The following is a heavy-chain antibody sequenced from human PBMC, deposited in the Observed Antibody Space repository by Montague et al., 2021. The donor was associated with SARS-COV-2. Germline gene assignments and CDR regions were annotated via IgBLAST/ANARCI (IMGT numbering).Heavy chain of an antibody. J-gene: IGHJ4*02. CDR3: ARRPSSGWSFDY. Sequence: SETLSLTCTVSAGSINNHYWSWIRQTPGKELEWTAYVYFSGTASYNPSLKSRVTISVDTSRNQFSLQLTSVTAADTAVYYCARRPSSGWSFDYWGRGTQVSVSS. CDR1: AGSINNHY. V-gene: IGHV4-59*08. D-gene: IGHD6-19*01. CDR2: VYFSGTA.